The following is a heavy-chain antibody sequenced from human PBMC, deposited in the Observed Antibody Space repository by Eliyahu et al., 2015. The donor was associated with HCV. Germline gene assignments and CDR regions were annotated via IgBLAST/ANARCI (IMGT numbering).Heavy chain of an antibody. CDR2: IKQDGSEK. Sequence: EVQLVESGGGLVQPGGSLRLSXAASGFTFSXXWMSWVRQAPGKGLEXVANIKQDGSEKYYVDSVKGRFTISRDNAKNSLYLQMNSLRAEDTAVYYCARGRQGITIFGGMDVWGQGTTVTVSS. V-gene: IGHV3-7*03. CDR1: GFTFSXXW. CDR3: ARGRQGITIFGGMDV. J-gene: IGHJ6*02. D-gene: IGHD3-3*01.